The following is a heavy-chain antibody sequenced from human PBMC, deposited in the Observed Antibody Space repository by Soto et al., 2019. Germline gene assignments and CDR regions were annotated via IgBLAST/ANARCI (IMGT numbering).Heavy chain of an antibody. CDR3: ARGGTTFTYYYCFAMDV. D-gene: IGHD4-4*01. CDR1: GFRFSTYG. V-gene: IGHV3-33*01. J-gene: IGHJ6*02. Sequence: QVQLVESGGGVVQPGRSLRLSCAASGFRFSTYGMHWVRQAPGKGLEWVAVIWYDGSHTYYADSVKGRFTISRDNSKNTLYLQMNILRAEDTAVYYGARGGTTFTYYYCFAMDVWGQGTTVTVSS. CDR2: IWYDGSHT.